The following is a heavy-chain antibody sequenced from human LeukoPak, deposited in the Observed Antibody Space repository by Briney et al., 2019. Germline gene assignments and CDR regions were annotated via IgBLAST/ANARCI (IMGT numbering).Heavy chain of an antibody. D-gene: IGHD1-14*01. CDR2: INQDGGEK. CDR1: GFTFSSHW. Sequence: QAGGSLRLSCAASGFTFSSHWMNWVCQAPGKGLEWVAHINQDGGEKFYVDSVKGRFTISRDNAKNSLYLQMNSLRAEDTATYYCARDSYRALEYWGQGTLVTVSS. CDR3: ARDSYRALEY. J-gene: IGHJ4*02. V-gene: IGHV3-7*01.